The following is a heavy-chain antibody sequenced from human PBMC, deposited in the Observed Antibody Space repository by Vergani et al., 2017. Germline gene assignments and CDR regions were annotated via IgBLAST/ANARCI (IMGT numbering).Heavy chain of an antibody. CDR1: GFTFSSYS. V-gene: IGHV3-21*01. J-gene: IGHJ2*01. CDR2: ISSSSSYI. Sequence: EVQLVESGGGLVKPGGSLRLSCAASGFTFSSYSMNWVRQAPGKGLEGVSSISSSSSYIYYADSVKGRFTISRDNAKKSLYLQMNSLRAEDTAVYSCAREGGGLEPYSWYFDLWGRGTLVTVSS. D-gene: IGHD3-16*01. CDR3: AREGGGLEPYSWYFDL.